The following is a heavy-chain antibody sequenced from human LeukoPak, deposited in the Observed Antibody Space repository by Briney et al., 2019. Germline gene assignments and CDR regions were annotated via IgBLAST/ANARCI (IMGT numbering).Heavy chain of an antibody. CDR2: IFYTGST. V-gene: IGHV4-59*08. CDR3: ARHAGNRGGDYFDY. CDR1: GGSISSYY. Sequence: SETLSLTCTVSGGSISSYYWSWIRQPSGKGLEWIGYIFYTGSTAYNPSLKSRVTISLDTSKNQFSLNLSSVTAADTAVYYCARHAGNRGGDYFDYWGQGALVTVSS. D-gene: IGHD1-14*01. J-gene: IGHJ4*02.